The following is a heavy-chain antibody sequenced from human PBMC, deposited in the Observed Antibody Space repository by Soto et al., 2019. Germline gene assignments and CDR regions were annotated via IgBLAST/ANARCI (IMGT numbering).Heavy chain of an antibody. D-gene: IGHD5-12*01. CDR1: FNSYL. J-gene: IGHJ3*02. CDR2: IYPGDSDT. V-gene: IGHV5-51*01. CDR3: ARPVSAVATDAFDI. Sequence: FNSYLIGWMRQLPGKGLEWMGIIYPGDSDTRYSPSFQGQVTISADKSISTAYLQWSGLKASDTAMYYCARPVSAVATDAFDIWGQGTMVTVSS.